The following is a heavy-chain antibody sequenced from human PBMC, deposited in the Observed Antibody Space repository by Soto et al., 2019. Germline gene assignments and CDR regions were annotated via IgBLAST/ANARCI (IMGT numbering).Heavy chain of an antibody. CDR3: ARDSERVQVHGTGWFDP. D-gene: IGHD1-1*01. CDR2: INAANGDT. Sequence: ASVKVSCKASEFTFISSAVQWVRQAPGQRLEWMGWINAANGDTKYSQKFQGRVTITRDTSASTAYMELSSLRSEDTSVYYCARDSERVQVHGTGWFDPWGQGTVVTVSS. V-gene: IGHV1-3*01. CDR1: EFTFISSA. J-gene: IGHJ5*02.